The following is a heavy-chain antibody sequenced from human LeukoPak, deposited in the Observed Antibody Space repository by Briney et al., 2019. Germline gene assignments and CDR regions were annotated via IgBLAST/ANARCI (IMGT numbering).Heavy chain of an antibody. CDR1: GFTFSSYA. V-gene: IGHV3-23*01. Sequence: GGSLRLSCAASGFTFSSYAMSWVRQAPGKGLEWVSAISGSGGSTYYADSVKGRSTISRDNAKNSLYLQMNSLRAEDTAVYYCAKDILRWSFDSWGQGILVTVSS. J-gene: IGHJ4*02. D-gene: IGHD4-23*01. CDR3: AKDILRWSFDS. CDR2: ISGSGGST.